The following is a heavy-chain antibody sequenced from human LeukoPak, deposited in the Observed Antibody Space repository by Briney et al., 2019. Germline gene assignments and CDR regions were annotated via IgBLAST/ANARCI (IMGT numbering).Heavy chain of an antibody. D-gene: IGHD3-9*01. J-gene: IGHJ6*04. CDR1: GFTFSDYG. CDR3: ARRARLYFYMDV. CDR2: IWYDGSVK. Sequence: PGGSLRLSCAASGFTFSDYGMHWVRQAPGKGLDWVANIWYDGSVKYYADSVKGRFTISRDNSKNTVSLQMDSPRVEDTAVYYCARRARLYFYMDVWGKGTTVTVSS. V-gene: IGHV3-33*01.